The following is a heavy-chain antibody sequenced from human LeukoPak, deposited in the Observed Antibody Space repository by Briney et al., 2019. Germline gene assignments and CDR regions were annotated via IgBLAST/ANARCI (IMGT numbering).Heavy chain of an antibody. D-gene: IGHD3-10*01. Sequence: SETLSLTCTVSGYSISRGYYWGWIRQPPGKGLEWIGNIYYTGSTYYNPSLKSRVTISVDTSKNQFSLKLSSVTAADTAVYYCASTPRGRGSYYLDYWGQGTLVTVSS. V-gene: IGHV4-38-2*02. CDR1: GYSISRGYY. CDR2: IYYTGST. CDR3: ASTPRGRGSYYLDY. J-gene: IGHJ4*02.